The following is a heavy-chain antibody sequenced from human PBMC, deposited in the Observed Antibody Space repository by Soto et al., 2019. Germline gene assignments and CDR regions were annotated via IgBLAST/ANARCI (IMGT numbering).Heavy chain of an antibody. CDR2: ISGPSIYI. CDR3: ERVFRNGFNV. V-gene: IGHV3-21*01. CDR1: GFTFSGYS. Sequence: EVQLVESGGGLVKPGGSLRLSCVASGFTFSGYSINWVRQAPGKGLEWVSYISGPSIYIYYADSVKGRLTISRDNAKSEVYLQMNSLRAEDTAVYYRERVFRNGFNVWGQGTTV. D-gene: IGHD2-8*01. J-gene: IGHJ6*02.